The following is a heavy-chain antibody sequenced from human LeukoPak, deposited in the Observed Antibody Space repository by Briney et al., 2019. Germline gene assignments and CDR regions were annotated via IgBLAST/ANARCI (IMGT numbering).Heavy chain of an antibody. D-gene: IGHD3-9*01. J-gene: IGHJ6*03. CDR1: GYTFTSYG. CDR2: ISAYNGNT. CDR3: EDDIRYFDWSPSYYYMDV. V-gene: IGHV1-18*01. Sequence: ASVKVSCKASGYTFTSYGISWGRQAPGQGLEWMGWISAYNGNTNYAQKLQGRATMTTDTSTSTAYMELRSLRSDDTFFFQSEDDIRYFDWSPSYYYMDVWGKGTTVTISS.